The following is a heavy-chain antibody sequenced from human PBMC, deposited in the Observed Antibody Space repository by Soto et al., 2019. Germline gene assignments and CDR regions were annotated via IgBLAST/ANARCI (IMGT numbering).Heavy chain of an antibody. CDR3: AKDGQYYYGSGSYYKSR. V-gene: IGHV3-23*01. CDR2: ISGSGGST. D-gene: IGHD3-10*01. J-gene: IGHJ4*02. Sequence: GGSLRLSCAASGFTFSSYAMSWVRQAPGKGLEWVSAISGSGGSTYYADSVKGRFTISRDNSKNTLYLQMNSLRAEDTAVYYCAKDGQYYYGSGSYYKSRWGQGTLVTVSS. CDR1: GFTFSSYA.